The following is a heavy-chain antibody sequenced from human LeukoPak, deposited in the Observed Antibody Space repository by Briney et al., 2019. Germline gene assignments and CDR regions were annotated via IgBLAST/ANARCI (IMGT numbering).Heavy chain of an antibody. J-gene: IGHJ4*02. Sequence: ASVKVSCKASGYTFTGYYMHWVRQAPGQGLEWMGWINPNSGGTNYAQKFQGRVTMTRDTSISTAYMELRSLRSDDTAVYYCARDLGITMIVGIDYWGQGTLVTVSS. CDR2: INPNSGGT. D-gene: IGHD3-22*01. V-gene: IGHV1-2*02. CDR3: ARDLGITMIVGIDY. CDR1: GYTFTGYY.